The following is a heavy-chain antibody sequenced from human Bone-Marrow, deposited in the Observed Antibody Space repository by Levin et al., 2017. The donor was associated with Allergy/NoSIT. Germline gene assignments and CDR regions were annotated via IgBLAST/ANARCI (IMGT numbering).Heavy chain of an antibody. CDR1: GDSINTYY. CDR2: IDSSGTT. D-gene: IGHD6-19*01. CDR3: ARLVAGPTNWFDP. Sequence: SETLSLTCTVSGDSINTYYWSWIRQSPGKGLECIGYIDSSGTTNYNPSLKSRVTISVDTSKNQFSLKVTSVTAADTAVYYCARLVAGPTNWFDPWGQGTLVTVSS. J-gene: IGHJ5*02. V-gene: IGHV4-59*01.